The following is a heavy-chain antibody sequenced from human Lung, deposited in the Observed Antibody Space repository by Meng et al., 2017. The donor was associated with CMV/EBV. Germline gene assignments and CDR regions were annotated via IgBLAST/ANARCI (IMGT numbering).Heavy chain of an antibody. CDR1: GVTFGDYA. Sequence: SXKISXTASGVTFGDYAMSWVRQAPGKGLEWVGFIRSKAYGGTTEYAASVKGRFTISRDDSKGIAYLQMNSLKTEDTAVYYCTSAQWERRPLDYWGQGTLVTVSS. CDR2: IRSKAYGGTT. J-gene: IGHJ4*02. D-gene: IGHD1-26*01. V-gene: IGHV3-49*04. CDR3: TSAQWERRPLDY.